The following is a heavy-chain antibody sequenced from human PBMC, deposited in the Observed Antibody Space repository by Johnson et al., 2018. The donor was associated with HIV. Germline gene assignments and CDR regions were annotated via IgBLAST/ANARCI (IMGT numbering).Heavy chain of an antibody. CDR2: IRYDGTNN. Sequence: VQLVESGGGVVQPGGSLRLSCAASGFTFSNYAIHWVRQAPGKGLEWVAFIRYDGTNNYYADSVRGRFTISRDNSKNTVYLQMNSLIAEDTAGYYCAKDLAVVFVTTNGAGAFDLWGQGTLVTVSS. V-gene: IGHV3-30*02. D-gene: IGHD2-2*01. J-gene: IGHJ3*01. CDR1: GFTFSNYA. CDR3: AKDLAVVFVTTNGAGAFDL.